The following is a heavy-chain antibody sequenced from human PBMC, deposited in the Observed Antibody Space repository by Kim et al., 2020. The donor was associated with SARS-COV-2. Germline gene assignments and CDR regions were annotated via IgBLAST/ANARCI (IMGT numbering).Heavy chain of an antibody. V-gene: IGHV3-72*01. J-gene: IGHJ4*02. CDR3: ARGAGSGYYSSFDY. CDR1: GFTFSDHY. D-gene: IGHD3-22*01. Sequence: GGSLRLSCAASGFTFSDHYMDWVRQAPGKGLEWVGRTRNKANSYTTEYAASVKGRFTISRDDSKNSLYLQMNSLKTEDTAVYYCARGAGSGYYSSFDYWGQGTLVTVSS. CDR2: TRNKANSYTT.